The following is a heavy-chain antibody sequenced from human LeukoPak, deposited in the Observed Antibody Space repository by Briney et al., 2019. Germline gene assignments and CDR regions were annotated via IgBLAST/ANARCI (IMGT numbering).Heavy chain of an antibody. CDR2: IGDSGEIE. Sequence: GGSLRLSCEASGLILRGHAMSWVRQAPGKGLEWVSGIGDSGEIERYADSVKGRFTISRDNFRNTVYLEMRSLRPEDTAVYYCAKGYSSGWTPFDYWGQGTQVTVSS. CDR1: GLILRGHA. D-gene: IGHD6-19*01. V-gene: IGHV3-23*01. CDR3: AKGYSSGWTPFDY. J-gene: IGHJ4*02.